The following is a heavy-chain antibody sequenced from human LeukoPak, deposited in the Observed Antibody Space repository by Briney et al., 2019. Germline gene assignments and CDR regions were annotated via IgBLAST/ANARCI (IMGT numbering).Heavy chain of an antibody. V-gene: IGHV1-69*13. J-gene: IGHJ3*02. CDR3: ARDRGLVVTDAFDI. D-gene: IGHD3-22*01. CDR2: IIPIFGTA. Sequence: GASVKVSCKASGYTFTSYGISWVRQAPGQGFEWMGGIIPIFGTANYAQKFQGRVTITADESTSTAYMELSSLRSEDTAVYYCARDRGLVVTDAFDIWGQGTMVTVSS. CDR1: GYTFTSYG.